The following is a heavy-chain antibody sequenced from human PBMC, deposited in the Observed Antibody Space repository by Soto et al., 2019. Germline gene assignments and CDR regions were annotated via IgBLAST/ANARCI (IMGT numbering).Heavy chain of an antibody. CDR3: ARVQSSGDYWDYFDY. D-gene: IGHD3-22*01. Sequence: QVQLQESGPGLVKPSETLSLTCTVSGDSINNYYWTWIRQPPGKGLEWIGNIYYSGSTSYNPSLESRVIISVDRSKNQISLKVSSVNAADTAVYHCARVQSSGDYWDYFDYWGQGALVTVSS. V-gene: IGHV4-59*01. J-gene: IGHJ4*02. CDR1: GDSINNYY. CDR2: IYYSGST.